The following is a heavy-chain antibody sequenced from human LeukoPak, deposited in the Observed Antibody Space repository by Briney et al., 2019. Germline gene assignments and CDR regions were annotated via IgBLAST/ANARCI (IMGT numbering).Heavy chain of an antibody. D-gene: IGHD4-17*01. CDR2: IYLSGST. CDR1: GYSISSGYF. J-gene: IGHJ4*02. CDR3: ARETTVTYDN. Sequence: SETLSLTCTVSGYSISSGYFWGWIRQSPGKGLEWIGNIYLSGSTEYNPSLKSRVTISVETSKNQFSLKLSSVTAADTAVYYCARETTVTYDNWGQGTLVTVSS. V-gene: IGHV4-38-2*02.